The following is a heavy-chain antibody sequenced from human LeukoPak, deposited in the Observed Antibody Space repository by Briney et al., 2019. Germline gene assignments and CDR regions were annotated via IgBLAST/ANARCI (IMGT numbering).Heavy chain of an antibody. V-gene: IGHV3-11*04. Sequence: PGGSLRLSCAGSGFPFSGYSMSWIRQAPGKGLEWVSYISSSGSTIYYADSVKGRFTISRDNAKNSLYLQMNSLRAEDTAVYYCARDLPRGVIMKWGQGTLVTVSS. CDR3: ARDLPRGVIMK. J-gene: IGHJ4*02. D-gene: IGHD3-10*01. CDR2: ISSSGSTI. CDR1: GFPFSGYS.